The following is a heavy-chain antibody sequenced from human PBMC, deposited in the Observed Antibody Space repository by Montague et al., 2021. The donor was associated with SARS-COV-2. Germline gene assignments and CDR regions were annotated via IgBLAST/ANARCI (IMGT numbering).Heavy chain of an antibody. Sequence: SLRLSCAASGFTFSSYSMNWVRQAPGKGLEWVSFISSSSSYIYYADSVKGRFTISRDNAKNSLYLQMNSLRAEDTAVYYCARDKITIFGVVIIDYWGQGTLVTVSS. V-gene: IGHV3-21*01. CDR2: ISSSSSYI. J-gene: IGHJ4*02. CDR3: ARDKITIFGVVIIDY. D-gene: IGHD3-3*01. CDR1: GFTFSSYS.